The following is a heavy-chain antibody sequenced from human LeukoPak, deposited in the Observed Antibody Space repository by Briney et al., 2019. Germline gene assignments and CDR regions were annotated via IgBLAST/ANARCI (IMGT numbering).Heavy chain of an antibody. CDR2: ISSSGSTI. Sequence: PGGSLRLSCAASGFTFSSYEMNWVRQAPGKGLEWVSYISSSGSTIYYADSVKGRFTISRDNAKNSLYLQMNSLRAEDAAVYYCAKEDCSGGRCYSLHYWGQGTLVTVSS. J-gene: IGHJ4*02. V-gene: IGHV3-48*03. D-gene: IGHD2-15*01. CDR3: AKEDCSGGRCYSLHY. CDR1: GFTFSSYE.